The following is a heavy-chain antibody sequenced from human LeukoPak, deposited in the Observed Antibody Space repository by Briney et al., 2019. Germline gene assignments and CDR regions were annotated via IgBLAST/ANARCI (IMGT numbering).Heavy chain of an antibody. CDR2: IYTSGST. J-gene: IGHJ6*03. Sequence: SETLSLTCTVSGGSISSGSYYWSWIRQPAGRGLEWIGRIYTSGSTNYNPSLKSRVTISVDTSKNQFSLKLSSVTAADTAVYYCARDRWVSYMDVWGKGTTVTVSS. D-gene: IGHD6-13*01. CDR1: GGSISSGSYY. V-gene: IGHV4-61*02. CDR3: ARDRWVSYMDV.